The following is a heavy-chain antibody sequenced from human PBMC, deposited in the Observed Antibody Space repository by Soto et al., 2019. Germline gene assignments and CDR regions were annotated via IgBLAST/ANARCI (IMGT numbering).Heavy chain of an antibody. CDR1: GGSISSGGYS. V-gene: IGHV4-30-2*01. CDR3: ARDYYGSGTVGWFDP. CDR2: IYHSGST. D-gene: IGHD3-10*01. J-gene: IGHJ5*02. Sequence: QLQLRESGSGLVKPSQTLSLTCAVSGGSISSGGYSWSWIRQPPGKGLEWIGYIYHSGSTYYNPSLKSRVTISVDRSKNQFSLKLSSVTAADTAVYYCARDYYGSGTVGWFDPWGQGTLVTVSS.